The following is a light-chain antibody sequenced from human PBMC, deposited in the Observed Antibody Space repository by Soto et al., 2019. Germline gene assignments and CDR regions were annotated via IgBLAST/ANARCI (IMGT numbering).Light chain of an antibody. J-gene: IGKJ1*01. V-gene: IGKV3-20*01. Sequence: EVVLTQSPVTLSLSPGERATLSCRANQSLGSAYLAWYQQKAGQAPRLLIYDATSGATGIPDRFSGSGSGTDFTLTISRLEPEDFAVYYCQQYAHLPITFGQGTKVETK. CDR2: DAT. CDR1: QSLGSAY. CDR3: QQYAHLPIT.